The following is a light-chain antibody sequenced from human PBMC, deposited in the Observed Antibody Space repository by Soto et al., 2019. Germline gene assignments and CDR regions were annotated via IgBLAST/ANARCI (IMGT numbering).Light chain of an antibody. J-gene: IGKJ1*01. CDR2: DTS. V-gene: IGKV3-15*01. CDR3: QQYSNWPPIT. Sequence: MVMTQSPATLSVSPGERATLSCRASQSVSSKLAWYQQKPGQAPRLLIYDTSTRATGIPARFSGSGSGTEFTLTISSLQSEDFAVYYCQQYSNWPPITFGQGTKVDI. CDR1: QSVSSK.